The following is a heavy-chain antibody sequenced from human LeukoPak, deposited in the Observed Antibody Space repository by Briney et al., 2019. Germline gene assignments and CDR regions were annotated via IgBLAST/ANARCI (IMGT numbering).Heavy chain of an antibody. J-gene: IGHJ6*02. CDR2: ISSSGGST. CDR3: AKMAYDILTGYFSRASMDV. V-gene: IGHV3-23*01. D-gene: IGHD3-9*01. Sequence: PGGSLRLSCAASGFTFNSYAMGWVRQAPGKGLEWVSAISSSGGSTYYADSVKGRLTISRDNPKNTLYLQVDSLRAEDTAVYYCAKMAYDILTGYFSRASMDVWGQGTTVTVSS. CDR1: GFTFNSYA.